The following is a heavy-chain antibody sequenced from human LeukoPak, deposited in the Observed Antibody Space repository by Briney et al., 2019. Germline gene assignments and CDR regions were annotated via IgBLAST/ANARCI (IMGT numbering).Heavy chain of an antibody. CDR3: ARRNYYDSSFDI. CDR2: IYYSGTT. CDR1: GVSISNYY. J-gene: IGHJ3*02. V-gene: IGHV4-59*08. D-gene: IGHD3-22*01. Sequence: SETLSLTCTVSGVSISNYYWSWIRQPPGKGLEWIGYIYYSGTTNYNPSLKSRVTISVDTSKNQFSLKLSSVTAADTAVYYCARRNYYDSSFDIWGQGSMVTVSS.